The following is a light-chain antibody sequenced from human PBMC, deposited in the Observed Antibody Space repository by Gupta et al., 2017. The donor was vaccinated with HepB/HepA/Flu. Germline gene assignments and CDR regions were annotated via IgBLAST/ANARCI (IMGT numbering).Light chain of an antibody. J-gene: IGKJ2*01. CDR3: QQYRDYPLT. CDR2: KAS. CDR1: QTIDTW. V-gene: IGKV1-5*03. Sequence: IQMTQSPSTLSASVGDTVTITRRASQTIDTWLGWYQQKAGKAPNLLIYKASTLESGVPATFSGSGSGTEFTLTISSLQPHDFATYDCQQYRDYPLTFGQGTKLEIK.